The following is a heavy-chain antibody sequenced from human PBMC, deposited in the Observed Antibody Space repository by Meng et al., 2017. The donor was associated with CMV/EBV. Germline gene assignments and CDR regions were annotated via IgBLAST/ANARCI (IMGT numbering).Heavy chain of an antibody. CDR2: IYYSGST. V-gene: IGHV4-30-4*08. Sequence: QGQRQESGPGLLKPSQTLSLTCTVSGGSISSGDYYWSWIRQPPGKGLEWIGYIYYSGSTYYNPSLKSRVTISVDTSKNQFSLKLSSVTAADTAVYYCARDNRRGGVDYWGQGTLVTVSS. CDR1: GGSISSGDYY. CDR3: ARDNRRGGVDY. D-gene: IGHD3-3*01. J-gene: IGHJ4*02.